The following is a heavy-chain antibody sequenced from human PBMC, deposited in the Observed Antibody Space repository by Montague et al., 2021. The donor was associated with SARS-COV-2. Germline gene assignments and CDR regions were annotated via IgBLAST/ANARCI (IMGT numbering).Heavy chain of an antibody. Sequence: SLRLSCAASGFTFSRYAMSWVRQAPGKGLEWVSAISGSGGSTYYSDSGKGRFTISRDNFKNTLYLQMNSLRAEDTAVYYCRVGNYYDSISDYWGQGTLVTVSS. CDR2: ISGSGGST. D-gene: IGHD3-22*01. CDR1: GFTFSRYA. J-gene: IGHJ4*02. CDR3: RVGNYYDSISDY. V-gene: IGHV3-23*01.